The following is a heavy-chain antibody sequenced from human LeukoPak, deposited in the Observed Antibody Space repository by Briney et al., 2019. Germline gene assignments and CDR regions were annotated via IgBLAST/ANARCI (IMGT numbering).Heavy chain of an antibody. Sequence: ASVKVSCKVSGYTLAELSVHWVRQAPGKALEWMGGYHPEHGGMISAQKFQGRATMTEDTSTDTAYMELSSLRSEDTAIYYCAGDWGYTVTHDFDHWGQGTLVTVTS. CDR2: YHPEHGGM. J-gene: IGHJ4*02. V-gene: IGHV1-24*01. CDR3: AGDWGYTVTHDFDH. CDR1: GYTLAELS. D-gene: IGHD4-11*01.